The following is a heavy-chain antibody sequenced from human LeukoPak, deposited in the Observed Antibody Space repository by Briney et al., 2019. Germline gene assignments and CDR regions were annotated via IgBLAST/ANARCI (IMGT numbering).Heavy chain of an antibody. CDR2: IYYSGST. J-gene: IGHJ5*02. D-gene: IGHD6-19*01. CDR1: GGSISSSSYY. Sequence: SETLSLTCTVSGGSISSSSYYWGWIRQPPGKGLEWIGSIYYSGSTYYNPSLKSRVTISVDTSKNQFSLKLSSVTAADTAVYYCARAVADPTGGYNWFDPWGQGTLVTVSS. CDR3: ARAVADPTGGYNWFDP. V-gene: IGHV4-39*07.